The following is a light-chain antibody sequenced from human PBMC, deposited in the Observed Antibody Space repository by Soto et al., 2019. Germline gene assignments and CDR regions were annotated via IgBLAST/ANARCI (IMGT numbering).Light chain of an antibody. V-gene: IGKV3D-20*02. CDR1: QSVSSNH. J-gene: IGKJ3*01. CDR2: GAS. CDR3: QQRSNWPPT. Sequence: EIVMTQSPATLSVSPGERATLSCRASQSVSSNHLAWYQQKPGQAPRLLIFGASSRATGIPDKFSGSGSGTDFTLTISSLEPEDFAVYYCQQRSNWPPTFGPGTKVDIK.